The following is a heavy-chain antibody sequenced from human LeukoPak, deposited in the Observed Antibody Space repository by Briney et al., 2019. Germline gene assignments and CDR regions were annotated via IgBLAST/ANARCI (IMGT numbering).Heavy chain of an antibody. J-gene: IGHJ6*02. V-gene: IGHV4-34*01. CDR3: ARGCSGYCLGYYYGMDV. CDR2: INHSGST. Sequence: SETLSLTCAVYGGSFSGYYWSWIRQPPGKGLEWIGEINHSGSTNYNPSLKSRVTISVDTSKNQFSLKLSSVTAADTAVYYCARGCSGYCLGYYYGMDVWGQGTTVTVSS. D-gene: IGHD3-22*01. CDR1: GGSFSGYY.